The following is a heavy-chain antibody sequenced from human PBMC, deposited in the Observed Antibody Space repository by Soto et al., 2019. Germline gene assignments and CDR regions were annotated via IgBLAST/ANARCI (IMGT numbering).Heavy chain of an antibody. CDR1: GGSISSYYW. D-gene: IGHD6-13*01. V-gene: IGHV2-5*08. CDR2: IYWDDDK. Sequence: TLSLTCTVSGGSISSYYWSWIRQPPGKALEWLALIYWDDDKRYSPSLKSRLTITKDTSKNQVVLTMTNMDPVDTATYYCAHRESSSWVPWFDPWGQGTLVT. CDR3: AHRESSSWVPWFDP. J-gene: IGHJ5*02.